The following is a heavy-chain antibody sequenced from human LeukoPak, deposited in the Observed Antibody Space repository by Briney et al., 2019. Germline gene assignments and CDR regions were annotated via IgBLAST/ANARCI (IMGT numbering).Heavy chain of an antibody. J-gene: IGHJ3*01. CDR2: ISPNSGGT. D-gene: IGHD7-27*01. CDR3: ARELGRNAFDV. Sequence: ASVKVSCKASEYTFTDNHMYRIRQAPGQGLECMGWISPNSGGTNYAQKFQGRITMTGDTSISTGYMELSSLRSDDTAVYYCARELGRNAFDVWGQGTMVIVSS. CDR1: EYTFTDNH. V-gene: IGHV1-2*02.